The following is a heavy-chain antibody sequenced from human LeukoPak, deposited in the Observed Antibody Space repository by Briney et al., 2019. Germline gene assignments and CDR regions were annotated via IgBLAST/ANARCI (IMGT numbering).Heavy chain of an antibody. J-gene: IGHJ5*02. CDR3: ARAPDRIRFDP. V-gene: IGHV4-34*01. D-gene: IGHD1-14*01. Sequence: SETLSLTCAVYGGSLRADFWSWIRQPPEKGLEWIGDIHPGGSTKYNPSLESRVTISVDTSKNQFSLRLTSVTAADTAVYYCARAPDRIRFDPWGQGALVTVSS. CDR2: IHPGGST. CDR1: GGSLRADF.